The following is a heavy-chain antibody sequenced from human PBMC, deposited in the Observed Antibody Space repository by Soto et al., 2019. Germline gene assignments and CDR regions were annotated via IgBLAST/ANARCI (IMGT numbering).Heavy chain of an antibody. V-gene: IGHV4-31*03. D-gene: IGHD3-10*01. J-gene: IGHJ4*02. Sequence: SETLSLTCTVSGGSISTGGYYWSWIRQHPGKGLEWIGYIYNSATTYYNPSLKSRVTISVDTSKNQFSLKLSSVTAADTAVYYCARAPRGNYGYPSYFDYWGQGTLVTVSS. CDR1: GGSISTGGYY. CDR3: ARAPRGNYGYPSYFDY. CDR2: IYNSATT.